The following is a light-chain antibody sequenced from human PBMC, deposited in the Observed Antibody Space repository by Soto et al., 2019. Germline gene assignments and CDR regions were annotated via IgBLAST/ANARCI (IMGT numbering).Light chain of an antibody. CDR1: QSVSSS. CDR2: GAS. CDR3: QQYNNWPPYT. Sequence: EIVMTQSPATLSVSPGERATLSCRASQSVSSSIAWYQQKPGQAPRLLIYGASTRATGIPARFSGSGSGTEFTLTMSSLQSEDFAVYYCQQYNNWPPYTFGQGTKLEIK. J-gene: IGKJ2*01. V-gene: IGKV3-15*01.